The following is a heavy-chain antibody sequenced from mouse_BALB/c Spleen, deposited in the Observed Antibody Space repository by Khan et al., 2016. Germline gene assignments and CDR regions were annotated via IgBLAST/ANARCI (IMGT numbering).Heavy chain of an antibody. V-gene: IGHV3-2*02. J-gene: IGHJ1*01. CDR1: GYSITSDYA. Sequence: EVKLLESGPGLVKPSQSLSLTCTVTGYSITSDYAWNWIRQFPGNKLEWMSYISYSGSTSYNPSLKSRISITRDTSKNQFFLQLNSVTTEDTATYYCARKRDRYGNFDVWGAGTTVTVSS. D-gene: IGHD2-10*02. CDR3: ARKRDRYGNFDV. CDR2: ISYSGST.